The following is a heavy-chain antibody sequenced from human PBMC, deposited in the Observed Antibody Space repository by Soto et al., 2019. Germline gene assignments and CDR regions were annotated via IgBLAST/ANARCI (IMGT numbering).Heavy chain of an antibody. J-gene: IGHJ6*02. D-gene: IGHD3-3*01. CDR3: ARGPLFWSGYYHYYYYGMDV. Sequence: TLSLACAVSVGSISSGGYSWSWILQPLGKGLEWIGYIYHSGSTYYNPSLKSRVTISVDRSKNQFSLKLSSVTAADTAVYYCARGPLFWSGYYHYYYYGMDVWGQGTTVTVSS. CDR1: VGSISSGGYS. CDR2: IYHSGST. V-gene: IGHV4-30-2*01.